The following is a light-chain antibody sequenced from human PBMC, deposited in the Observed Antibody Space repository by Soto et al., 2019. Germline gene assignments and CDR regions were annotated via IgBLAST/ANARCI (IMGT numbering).Light chain of an antibody. CDR3: QTWVTGIHI. J-gene: IGLJ2*01. V-gene: IGLV4-69*01. CDR2: LNSDGSH. CDR1: SGHSNYA. Sequence: QSVLTQSPSASASLGASVKLTCTLSSGHSNYAIAWHQQQPEKGPRFLMKLNSDGSHSKGDGIPDRFSGSSSGAERYLTISTLQSEDEDDYYWQTWVTGIHIFGGGTKVTFL.